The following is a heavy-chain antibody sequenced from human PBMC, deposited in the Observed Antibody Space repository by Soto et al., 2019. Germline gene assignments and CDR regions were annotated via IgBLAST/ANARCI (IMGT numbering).Heavy chain of an antibody. CDR2: IVPICGIA. CDR1: GGTFSSYT. CDR3: APVLSRNSTKFEALFDP. D-gene: IGHD3-10*02. J-gene: IGHJ5*02. Sequence: GASVTVSCQPSGGTFSSYTISWVRQAPGQGLEWMGRIVPICGIANYAQKFQGRVTITTEKSTSTAYMELSSLRSEDMAVYYCAPVLSRNSTKFEALFDPWGQGTLVTVSS. V-gene: IGHV1-69*02.